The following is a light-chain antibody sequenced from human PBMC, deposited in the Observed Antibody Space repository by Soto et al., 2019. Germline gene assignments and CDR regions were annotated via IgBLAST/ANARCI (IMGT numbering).Light chain of an antibody. Sequence: DIQMTQSPSSLSASVEDRVTITCRASQSISSYLNWYQQKPGKAPKLLIYAASSLQSGVPSRFSGSGSGTDFTLTISSLQPEDFATYYCQQSYSTPLGFGGGIKVEIK. CDR1: QSISSY. CDR3: QQSYSTPLG. CDR2: AAS. V-gene: IGKV1-39*01. J-gene: IGKJ4*01.